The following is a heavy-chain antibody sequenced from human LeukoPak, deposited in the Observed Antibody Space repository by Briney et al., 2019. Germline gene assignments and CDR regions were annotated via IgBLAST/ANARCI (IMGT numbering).Heavy chain of an antibody. J-gene: IGHJ6*02. CDR1: GYTFTSYG. D-gene: IGHD4-17*01. CDR2: ISAYNGNT. CDR3: ARDAYRYGDYEDPYYYYGMDV. Sequence: ASVKVSCKASGYTFTSYGISWVRQAPGQGLEWMGWISAYNGNTNYAQKLQGRVTMTTDTSTSTAYMELRSLRSDNTAVYYCARDAYRYGDYEDPYYYYGMDVWGQGTTVTVSS. V-gene: IGHV1-18*01.